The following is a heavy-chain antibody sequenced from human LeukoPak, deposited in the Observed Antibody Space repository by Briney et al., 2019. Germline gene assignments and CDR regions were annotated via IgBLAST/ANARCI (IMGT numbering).Heavy chain of an antibody. Sequence: GASXKVSCKASGYTFTSYDINWVRQATGQGLEWMGWMNPNSGNTGYAQKFQGRVTMTRDTSISTAYMELSRLRSDDTAVYYCARDLGRYSYGLGWFDPWGQGTLVTVSS. CDR1: GYTFTSYD. D-gene: IGHD5-18*01. CDR3: ARDLGRYSYGLGWFDP. V-gene: IGHV1-8*01. J-gene: IGHJ5*02. CDR2: MNPNSGNT.